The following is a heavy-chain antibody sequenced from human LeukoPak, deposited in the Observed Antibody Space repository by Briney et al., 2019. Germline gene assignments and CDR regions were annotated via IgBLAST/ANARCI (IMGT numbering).Heavy chain of an antibody. Sequence: GGSLRLSCAASGFTFSSYGMHWVRQAPGKGLEWVAVISYDGSNKYYADSVKGRFTISRDNSKNTPYLQMNSLRAEDTAVYYCAKDIFPLGDGSEGNWFDPWGQGTLVTVSS. CDR1: GFTFSSYG. V-gene: IGHV3-30*18. D-gene: IGHD1-26*01. J-gene: IGHJ5*02. CDR2: ISYDGSNK. CDR3: AKDIFPLGDGSEGNWFDP.